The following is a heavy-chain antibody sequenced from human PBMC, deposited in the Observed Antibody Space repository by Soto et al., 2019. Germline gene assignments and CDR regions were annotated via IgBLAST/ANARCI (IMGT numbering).Heavy chain of an antibody. J-gene: IGHJ5*02. V-gene: IGHV2-5*02. D-gene: IGHD3-16*01. CDR3: AHIPNYYQYDWFDP. CDR2: IYWDDDK. Sequence: QITLKESGPPLVKPTQTLTLTCTFSGFSLTTRGVGVGWIRQPPGKALECLALIYWDDDKRYSPSLQSRLSITKDTSKNQVVLTMTNVDPVDTATYYCAHIPNYYQYDWFDPWGQVTLVSVSS. CDR1: GFSLTTRGVG.